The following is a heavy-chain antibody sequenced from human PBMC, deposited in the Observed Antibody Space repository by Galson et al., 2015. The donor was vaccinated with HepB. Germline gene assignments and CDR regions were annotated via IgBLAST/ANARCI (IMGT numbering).Heavy chain of an antibody. J-gene: IGHJ5*02. CDR3: ARVLGLGMNWFDP. Sequence: SVKVSCKASGYTFTSYGISWVRQAPGQGLEWMGWISAYNGNTNYAQKLQGRVTMTTDTSTSTAYMELSSLRSEDTAVYYCARVLGLGMNWFDPWGQGTLVTVSS. V-gene: IGHV1-18*01. CDR2: ISAYNGNT. CDR1: GYTFTSYG. D-gene: IGHD7-27*01.